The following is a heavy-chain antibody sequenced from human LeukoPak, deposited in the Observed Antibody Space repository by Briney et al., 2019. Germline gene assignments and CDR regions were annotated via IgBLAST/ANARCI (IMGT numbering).Heavy chain of an antibody. CDR2: ISGSGGST. D-gene: IGHD2-2*01. CDR3: AKKSGSTTSSNAYYFDY. J-gene: IGHJ4*02. V-gene: IGHV3-23*01. Sequence: GGSLRLSCAASGFTFSSYAMSWVRQAPGKVLEWVSGISGSGGSTYYVDSVRGRFTISRDNSKNTLYLQMNSLRAEDTAAYYCAKKSGSTTSSNAYYFDYWGQGTLVTVSS. CDR1: GFTFSSYA.